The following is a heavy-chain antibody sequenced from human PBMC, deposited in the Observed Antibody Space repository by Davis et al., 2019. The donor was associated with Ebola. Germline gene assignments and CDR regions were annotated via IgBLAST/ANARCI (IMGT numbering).Heavy chain of an antibody. V-gene: IGHV1-18*01. Sequence: ASVKVSCKASGYTFTSYGISWVRQAPGQGLEWMGWISAYNGNTNYAQKFQERVTITRDMSTITAYMELSSLRSEDTAVYYCAADHLSFLDYWGQGTLVTVSS. CDR3: AADHLSFLDY. CDR1: GYTFTSYG. J-gene: IGHJ4*02. D-gene: IGHD3-16*02. CDR2: ISAYNGNT.